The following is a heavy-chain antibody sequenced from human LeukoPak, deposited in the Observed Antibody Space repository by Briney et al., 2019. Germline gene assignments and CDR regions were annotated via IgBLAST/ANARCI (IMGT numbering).Heavy chain of an antibody. D-gene: IGHD1-26*01. Sequence: GGSLRLSCAASGFTFSSYWMHWVRQAPGKGLVWVSRINTDGSSTSYADSVKGRFTISRDNAKNTLYLQMNSLRAEDTAVYYCAREGTDSGSYWFDYWGQGTLVTVSS. CDR2: INTDGSST. J-gene: IGHJ4*02. V-gene: IGHV3-74*01. CDR1: GFTFSSYW. CDR3: AREGTDSGSYWFDY.